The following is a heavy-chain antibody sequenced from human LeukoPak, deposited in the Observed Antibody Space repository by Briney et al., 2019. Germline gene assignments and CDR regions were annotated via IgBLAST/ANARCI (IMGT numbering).Heavy chain of an antibody. CDR3: SRGIAAVAGYYFDH. CDR1: GFTFSSYG. D-gene: IGHD6-19*01. J-gene: IGHJ4*02. V-gene: IGHV3-49*04. CDR2: IRSKVYGRTT. Sequence: PGRSLRLSCAASGFTFSSYGMHWVRQAPGKGLEWVGFIRSKVYGRTTEDAASVKGRFTFSRDDSNSIAYLQMNSLTTEDTAVYYCSRGIAAVAGYYFDHWGQGALVTVSS.